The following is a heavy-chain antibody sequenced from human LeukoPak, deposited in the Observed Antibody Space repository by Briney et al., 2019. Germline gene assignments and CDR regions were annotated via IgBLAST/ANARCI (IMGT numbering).Heavy chain of an antibody. Sequence: ASVKVSCKASGYTFTNYYMHWVRQAPGQGLEWMGIINPSGGSTSYAQKFQGRVTMTRDTSTSTVYMELTSLRSEDTAVYYCARDQYGSGSYYYYYFDYWAREPWSPSPQ. CDR1: GYTFTNYY. CDR3: ARDQYGSGSYYYYYFDY. J-gene: IGHJ4*02. D-gene: IGHD3-10*01. V-gene: IGHV1-46*01. CDR2: INPSGGST.